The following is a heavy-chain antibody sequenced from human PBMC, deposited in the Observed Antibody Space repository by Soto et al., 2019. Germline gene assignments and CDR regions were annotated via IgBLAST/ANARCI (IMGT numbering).Heavy chain of an antibody. CDR3: AREGTVTTKLYFDY. D-gene: IGHD4-17*01. CDR2: MNAGVGNT. J-gene: IGHJ4*02. Sequence: ASVKVSCKSSGYTFTDYALHWVRQAPGQRLEWMGWMNAGVGNTLYSQKFQGRITITRDTSASTAYMELRSLKSDDTAVYYCAREGTVTTKLYFDYWGQGTLVTVSS. CDR1: GYTFTDYA. V-gene: IGHV1-3*01.